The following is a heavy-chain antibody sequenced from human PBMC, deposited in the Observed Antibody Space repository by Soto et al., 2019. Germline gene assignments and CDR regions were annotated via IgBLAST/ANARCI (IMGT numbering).Heavy chain of an antibody. D-gene: IGHD4-17*01. CDR1: EATLTSIA. J-gene: IGHJ3*02. CDR2: IIPIFGTA. Sequence: QVQLVQSGAEVKKPGSSVKVSCKASEATLTSIALTWGGRAPGQGLGGMGGIIPIFGTANYAQKFQGRVTITADESTSTAYMELSSLRSEDTAVYYCATYETTVTTYDAFDIWGQGTMVTVSS. CDR3: ATYETTVTTYDAFDI. V-gene: IGHV1-69*12.